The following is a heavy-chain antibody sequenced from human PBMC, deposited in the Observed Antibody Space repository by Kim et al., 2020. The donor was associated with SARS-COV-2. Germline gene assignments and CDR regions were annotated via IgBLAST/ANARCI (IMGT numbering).Heavy chain of an antibody. CDR1: GYTFTSYY. CDR2: INPSGGST. CDR3: AGSTPYSYGSYYYYGMDV. V-gene: IGHV1-46*01. D-gene: IGHD5-18*01. J-gene: IGHJ6*02. Sequence: ASVKVSCKASGYTFTSYYMHWVRQAPGQGLEWMGIINPSGGSTSYAQKFQGRVTMTRDTPTSTVYMELSSLRSEDTAVYYCAGSTPYSYGSYYYYGMDVWGQGTTVTVSS.